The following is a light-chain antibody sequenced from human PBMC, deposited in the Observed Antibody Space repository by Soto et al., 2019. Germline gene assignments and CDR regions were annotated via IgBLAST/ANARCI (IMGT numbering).Light chain of an antibody. Sequence: QSVLTQPPSASGTPGQRVTISCSGSTSNIGSKYVYWYQQLPGTAPKLLIYRNNQRPSGVPDRFSGAKSGTSASLAISGLRTEDEADYSCATWDDSLSGYIFGTGTKVTVL. CDR1: TSNIGSKY. V-gene: IGLV1-47*01. CDR2: RNN. CDR3: ATWDDSLSGYI. J-gene: IGLJ1*01.